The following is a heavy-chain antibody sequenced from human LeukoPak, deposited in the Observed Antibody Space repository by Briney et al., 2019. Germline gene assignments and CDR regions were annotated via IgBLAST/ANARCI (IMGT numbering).Heavy chain of an antibody. J-gene: IGHJ5*02. Sequence: PSETLSLTCTVSGGSISSYYWSWIRQPPGKGLEWIGYIYYSGSTNYNPSLKSRVTISVDTSKNQFSLKLSSVTAADTTVYYCARVDIVVVPAAHVRRHVWFDPWGQGTLVTVSS. D-gene: IGHD2-2*01. CDR1: GGSISSYY. V-gene: IGHV4-59*01. CDR3: ARVDIVVVPAAHVRRHVWFDP. CDR2: IYYSGST.